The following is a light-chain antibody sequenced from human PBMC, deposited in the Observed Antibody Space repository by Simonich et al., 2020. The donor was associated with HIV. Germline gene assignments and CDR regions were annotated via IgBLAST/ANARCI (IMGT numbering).Light chain of an antibody. CDR2: GAS. Sequence: EIVMTQSPATLSVSPGERATLSCPASQSLSNHLAWYKQKPGQAPRLLIFGASIRATGIPARFSGSGSGTEFTLTITSMQSEDFAIYYCQQYDDWLLLTFGGGTKVEI. V-gene: IGKV3-15*01. J-gene: IGKJ4*01. CDR3: QQYDDWLLLT. CDR1: QSLSNH.